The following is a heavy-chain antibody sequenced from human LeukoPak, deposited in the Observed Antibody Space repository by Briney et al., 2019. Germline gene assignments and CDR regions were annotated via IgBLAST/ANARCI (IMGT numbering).Heavy chain of an antibody. Sequence: GGSLRLSCAASGFTFSSYWMHWVRQAPGKGLVWVSRINSDGSSTSYADSVKGRFTISRDNAKNTLYLQMNSLRAEDTAVYYCATDPYCSGGSCYFPNWFDPWGQGTLVTVSS. J-gene: IGHJ5*02. CDR1: GFTFSSYW. V-gene: IGHV3-74*01. D-gene: IGHD2-15*01. CDR2: INSDGSST. CDR3: ATDPYCSGGSCYFPNWFDP.